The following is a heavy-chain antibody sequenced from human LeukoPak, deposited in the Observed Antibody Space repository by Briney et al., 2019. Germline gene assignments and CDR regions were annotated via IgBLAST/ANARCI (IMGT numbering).Heavy chain of an antibody. J-gene: IGHJ4*02. CDR3: AGDRLLLVGTTGS. D-gene: IGHD1-26*01. CDR1: GGPISSSSYY. Sequence: SETLSLTCTVSGGPISSSSYYWGWIRQPPGKGLEWIGSIYYSGSTYYNPSLKSRVTISIDTSKNQFSLKLSSVTAADTAVFYCAGDRLLLVGTTGSWGQGTLVTVSS. V-gene: IGHV4-39*07. CDR2: IYYSGST.